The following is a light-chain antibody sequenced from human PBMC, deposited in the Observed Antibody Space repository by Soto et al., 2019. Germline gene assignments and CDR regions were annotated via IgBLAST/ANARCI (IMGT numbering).Light chain of an antibody. V-gene: IGKV1-39*01. J-gene: IGKJ5*01. Sequence: EIPLTQSPSSLAASVGDRLTLTCRASRNVSMYLNWYQHKPGKGPTLLIHATSNLQIGVPSRFSGSGSGTEFTLTISSLEPEDFGTYYCQQSYKMPSFGQGTRLAIK. CDR2: ATS. CDR3: QQSYKMPS. CDR1: RNVSMY.